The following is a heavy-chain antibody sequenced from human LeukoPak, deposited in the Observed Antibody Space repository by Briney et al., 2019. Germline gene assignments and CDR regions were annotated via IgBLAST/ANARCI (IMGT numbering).Heavy chain of an antibody. CDR2: ISSSRSYI. V-gene: IGHV3-21*01. Sequence: PGGSLRLSCAASGFTFSSYSMNWVRQAPGKGLEWVSSISSSRSYIYYADSVKGRFTISRDNAKNTLYLQMNSLRAEDTAVYYCARDRVDTAVVDPDVFDIWGQGIMVTVSS. CDR3: ARDRVDTAVVDPDVFDI. J-gene: IGHJ3*02. CDR1: GFTFSSYS. D-gene: IGHD5-18*01.